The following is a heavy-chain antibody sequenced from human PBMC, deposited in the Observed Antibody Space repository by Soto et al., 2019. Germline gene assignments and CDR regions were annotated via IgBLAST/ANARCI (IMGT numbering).Heavy chain of an antibody. Sequence: SETLSLTYTVSGGTISSHCWRWIRKSPGKGLEWIGYIYYSGSTNYNPSLKSRVTISADTSNNQFSLKLTSVTAADTVFYYSARSPRGGAVTRLGNWGQGTLVTVSS. CDR2: IYYSGST. CDR3: ARSPRGGAVTRLGN. D-gene: IGHD1-26*01. J-gene: IGHJ4*02. V-gene: IGHV4-59*11. CDR1: GGTISSHC.